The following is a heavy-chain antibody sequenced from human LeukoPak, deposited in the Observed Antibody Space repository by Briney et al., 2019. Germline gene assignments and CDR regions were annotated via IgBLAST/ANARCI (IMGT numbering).Heavy chain of an antibody. J-gene: IGHJ4*02. CDR1: GFTFSSYS. CDR2: IRTTTPTI. D-gene: IGHD4-23*01. CDR3: ARDHRWGFDY. Sequence: GGSLRLSCAASGFTFSSYSTNWVRQAPGKGLEWVAYIRTTTPTIYYADSVKGRFTISRDDAKNSLSLQMNSLRVEDTAIYYCARDHRWGFDYWGQGILVTVSS. V-gene: IGHV3-48*01.